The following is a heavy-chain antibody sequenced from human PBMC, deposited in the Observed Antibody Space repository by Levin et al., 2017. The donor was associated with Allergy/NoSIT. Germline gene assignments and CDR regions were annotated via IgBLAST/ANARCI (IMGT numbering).Heavy chain of an antibody. CDR2: IIPIFGTA. Sequence: SVKVSCKASGGTFSSYAISWVRQAPGQGLEWMGGIIPIFGTANYAQKFQGRVTITADKSTSTAYMELSSLRSEDTAVYYCARVRLSTPSYYYYYYMDVWGKGTTVTVSS. V-gene: IGHV1-69*06. D-gene: IGHD3-10*01. J-gene: IGHJ6*03. CDR1: GGTFSSYA. CDR3: ARVRLSTPSYYYYYYMDV.